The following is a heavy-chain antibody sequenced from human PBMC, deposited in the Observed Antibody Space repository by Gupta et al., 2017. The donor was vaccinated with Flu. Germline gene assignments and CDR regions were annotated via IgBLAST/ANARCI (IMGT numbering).Heavy chain of an antibody. CDR1: GFTFSSYG. V-gene: IGHV3-30*18. D-gene: IGHD6-6*01. Sequence: GVQPGRSLRLSCAASGFTFSSYGMHWVRQAPGKGLEWVAVISYDGSNKYYAASVKGRFTISRDNSKNTLYLQMNSLRAEDTAVYYCAKEGPYSSSPRRGDYYYYGMDVWGQGTTVTVSS. CDR3: AKEGPYSSSPRRGDYYYYGMDV. J-gene: IGHJ6*02. CDR2: ISYDGSNK.